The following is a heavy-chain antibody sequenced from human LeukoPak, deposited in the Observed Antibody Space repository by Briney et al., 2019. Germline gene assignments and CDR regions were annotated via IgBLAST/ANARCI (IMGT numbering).Heavy chain of an antibody. D-gene: IGHD6-19*01. CDR3: ARDRYSSGWSETKGGDYYYMDV. J-gene: IGHJ6*03. Sequence: ASVKVSCKASGYTFTSYSMNWVRQVPGQGLEWMGYISANTGNPTYVQDFTGRFVFFWDTSVTTAYLQISSLKAEDTAVYYCARDRYSSGWSETKGGDYYYMDVWGKGTTVTISS. CDR2: ISANTGNP. V-gene: IGHV7-4-1*02. CDR1: GYTFTSYS.